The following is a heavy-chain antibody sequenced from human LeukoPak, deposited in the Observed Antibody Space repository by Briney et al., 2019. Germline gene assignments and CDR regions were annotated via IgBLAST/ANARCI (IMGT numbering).Heavy chain of an antibody. Sequence: PGGSLRLSCAASGFTFSSYEMNWVRQAPGKGLEWVSSISSSYSYIYYADSVKGRFTISRDNAKNSLYLQMNSLRAEDTAVYYCARDFEERGYIVADFDYWGQGTLVTVSS. CDR1: GFTFSSYE. D-gene: IGHD3-22*01. CDR3: ARDFEERGYIVADFDY. V-gene: IGHV3-21*01. CDR2: ISSSYSYI. J-gene: IGHJ4*02.